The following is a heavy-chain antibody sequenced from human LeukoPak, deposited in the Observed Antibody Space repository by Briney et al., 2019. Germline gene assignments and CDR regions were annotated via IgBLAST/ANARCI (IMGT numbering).Heavy chain of an antibody. CDR3: ASTHLGYCSSVSCQNDY. D-gene: IGHD2-15*01. CDR2: IYSGGST. V-gene: IGHV3-53*01. CDR1: GFIVRSNY. J-gene: IGHJ4*02. Sequence: GGSLRLSCAASGFIVRSNYMSWVRQAPGKGLEWVSVIYSGGSTYYPDSVKGRFTISRDNSKNTLYLQMNSLRAEDTAVYYCASTHLGYCSSVSCQNDYWGQGTVVTVSS.